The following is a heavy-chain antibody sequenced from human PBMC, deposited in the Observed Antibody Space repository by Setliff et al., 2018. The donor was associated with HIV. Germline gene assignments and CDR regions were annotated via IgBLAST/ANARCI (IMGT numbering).Heavy chain of an antibody. CDR3: ARVSRLHPFDP. D-gene: IGHD2-15*01. V-gene: IGHV4-61*10. CDR2: IYYTGIP. J-gene: IGHJ5*02. CDR1: GGSISSRSYY. Sequence: PSETLSLTCTVSGGSISSRSYYWSWLRQPAGKGLEWIGRIYYTGIPTYNPSLEGRITMSVDRSKNQFSLRLTSVTAADTAMYYCARVSRLHPFDPWGQGTLVTVSS.